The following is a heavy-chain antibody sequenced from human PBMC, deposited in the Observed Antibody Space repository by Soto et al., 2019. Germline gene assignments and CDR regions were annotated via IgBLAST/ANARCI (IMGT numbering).Heavy chain of an antibody. CDR3: ARVRHCSGGSCHSNPLDY. CDR1: GYTFTNYG. CDR2: ISGYNDNT. D-gene: IGHD2-15*01. V-gene: IGHV1-18*01. Sequence: QVQLVQSGTEVKKPGASVRVYCQTCGYTFTNYGISWVRQAPGQGPEWMGWISGYNDNTDYAQNLQGRVTMTTDTSTSTAYMELRSLRSDDTAVYYCARVRHCSGGSCHSNPLDYWGQGTLVTVSS. J-gene: IGHJ4*02.